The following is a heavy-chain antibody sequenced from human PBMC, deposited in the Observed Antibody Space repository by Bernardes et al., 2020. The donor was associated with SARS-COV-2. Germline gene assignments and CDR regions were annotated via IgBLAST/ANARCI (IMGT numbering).Heavy chain of an antibody. CDR3: ARGKYQLRGSWYYNGLDV. CDR2: IIPLFGRT. J-gene: IGHJ6*02. D-gene: IGHD2-2*01. Sequence: SVKVSCKTSGGIFSNYVFSWVRQAPGQGLEWMGGIIPLFGRTLYAQKFQGRVAISADTSTNIAYMELSSLRSDDTALYYCARGKYQLRGSWYYNGLDVWGQGTTVTVS. V-gene: IGHV1-69*06. CDR1: GGIFSNYV.